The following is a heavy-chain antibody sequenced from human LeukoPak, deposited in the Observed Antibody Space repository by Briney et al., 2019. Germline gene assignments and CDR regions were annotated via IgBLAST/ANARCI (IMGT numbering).Heavy chain of an antibody. CDR1: GYTFTNFY. CDR3: ARMTHGSGASYSHFDY. J-gene: IGHJ4*02. D-gene: IGHD3-10*01. Sequence: ASVKVSCKASGYTFTNFYMHWVRQAPGQGLEWMGWTHPSSGGTRYEERVHGRVTMTRDMSTSTAYMELSSLTSDDTAVYYCARMTHGSGASYSHFDYWSQGTLVTVSS. V-gene: IGHV1-2*02. CDR2: THPSSGGT.